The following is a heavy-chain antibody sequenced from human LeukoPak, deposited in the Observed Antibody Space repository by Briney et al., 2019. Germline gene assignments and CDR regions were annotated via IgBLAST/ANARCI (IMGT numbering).Heavy chain of an antibody. Sequence: PSETLSLTCTVSGGSISSYYWSWIRQPPGKGLEWIGYIYYSGSTNYNPSLKSRVTISVDTSKNQFSLKLSSVTAADTAVYYCARHANRLWFGESDFDYWGQGTLVTVSS. J-gene: IGHJ4*02. V-gene: IGHV4-59*08. CDR1: GGSISSYY. CDR2: IYYSGST. CDR3: ARHANRLWFGESDFDY. D-gene: IGHD3-10*01.